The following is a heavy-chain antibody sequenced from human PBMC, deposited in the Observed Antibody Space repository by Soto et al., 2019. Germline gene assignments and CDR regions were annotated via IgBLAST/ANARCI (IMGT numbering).Heavy chain of an antibody. Sequence: ASVKVSCKASGYTFINYGISGVRQAPGQGLEWLGWINTYSDRTNYAQEFQGRVSMTTEKYTSTVYMALRSLRSGDTALYYCARDYTGRGYFDHWGQGSLVTVSS. CDR2: INTYSDRT. D-gene: IGHD2-8*02. CDR1: GYTFINYG. V-gene: IGHV1-18*04. J-gene: IGHJ4*02. CDR3: ARDYTGRGYFDH.